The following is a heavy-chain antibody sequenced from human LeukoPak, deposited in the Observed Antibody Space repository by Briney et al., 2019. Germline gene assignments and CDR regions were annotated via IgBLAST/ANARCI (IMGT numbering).Heavy chain of an antibody. Sequence: SETLSLTCTVSGVSVSSGIHYWSWIRQPPGKGLEWIGYIYYSGSTNYNPSLKSRVTISVDTSKNQFSLKLSSVTAADTAVYYCARDRYNWNSYYYYGMDVWGQGTTVTVSS. V-gene: IGHV4-61*01. CDR3: ARDRYNWNSYYYYGMDV. CDR1: GVSVSSGIHY. CDR2: IYYSGST. D-gene: IGHD1-7*01. J-gene: IGHJ6*02.